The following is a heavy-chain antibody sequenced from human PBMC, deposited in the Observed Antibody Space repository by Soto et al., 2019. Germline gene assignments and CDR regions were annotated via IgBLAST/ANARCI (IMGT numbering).Heavy chain of an antibody. CDR3: AKDLYKGRDGYNYWLGDAFDI. V-gene: IGHV3-30*18. D-gene: IGHD5-12*01. J-gene: IGHJ3*02. CDR1: GFTFSSYG. CDR2: ISYDGSNK. Sequence: PGGSLRLSCAASGFTFSSYGVHWVRQAPGKGLEWVAVISYDGSNKYYADSVKGRFTISRDNSKNTLYLQMNSLRAEDTAVYYCAKDLYKGRDGYNYWLGDAFDIWGQGTMVTVSS.